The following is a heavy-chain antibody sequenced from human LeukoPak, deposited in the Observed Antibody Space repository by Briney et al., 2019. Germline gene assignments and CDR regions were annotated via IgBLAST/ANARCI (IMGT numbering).Heavy chain of an antibody. CDR3: AKDLRYNWNREGQYYMDV. Sequence: GRSLRLSCAASGFTFSSYGMHWVRQAPGKGLEWVAVISYDGSDKYYADSVKGRFTISRDYSENTVYLQMNSLRPEDTSVYYCAKDLRYNWNREGQYYMDVWGKGTTVTVSS. CDR2: ISYDGSDK. J-gene: IGHJ6*03. V-gene: IGHV3-30*18. D-gene: IGHD1-20*01. CDR1: GFTFSSYG.